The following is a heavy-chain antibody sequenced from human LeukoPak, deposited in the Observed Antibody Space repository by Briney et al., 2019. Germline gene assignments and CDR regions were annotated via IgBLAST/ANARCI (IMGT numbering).Heavy chain of an antibody. CDR2: IRYDGSNE. Sequence: GGSLRLSCAVSGFTFSGYAMHWVRQAPGKGLEWVAFIRYDGSNEDYADSVKGRFTISRDNAKNSLYLQMNSLRAEDTAVYYCARFGDGALYYWGQGTLVTVSS. D-gene: IGHD3-10*01. V-gene: IGHV3-30*02. J-gene: IGHJ4*02. CDR3: ARFGDGALYY. CDR1: GFTFSGYA.